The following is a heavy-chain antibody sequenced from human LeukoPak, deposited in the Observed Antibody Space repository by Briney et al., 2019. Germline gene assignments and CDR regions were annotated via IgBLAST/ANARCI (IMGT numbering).Heavy chain of an antibody. CDR1: GFTVSSNY. Sequence: GGSLRLSCAASGFTVSSNYMSWVRQAPGKGLEWVSVIYSGGSTYYADSVKGRFTISRDNSKNTLYLQMNSLRAEDTAVYYCASRVAYYGMDVWGQGTTVTVSS. V-gene: IGHV3-66*01. J-gene: IGHJ6*02. CDR2: IYSGGST. CDR3: ASRVAYYGMDV. D-gene: IGHD3-10*01.